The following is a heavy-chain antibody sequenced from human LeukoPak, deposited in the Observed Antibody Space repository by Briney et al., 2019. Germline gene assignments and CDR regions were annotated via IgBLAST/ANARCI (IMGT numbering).Heavy chain of an antibody. CDR3: AKSRSSGWVLGFDY. J-gene: IGHJ4*02. CDR1: GFAFASYP. D-gene: IGHD6-19*01. CDR2: ISGSGGST. Sequence: GGSLSLSCAASGFAFASYPMSWVRQAPGKGLEWVSTISGSGGSTYNADSVKGRFTISRDNSKNTLYLQMSSLRDGDTAVYFCAKSRSSGWVLGFDYWGQGTLVTVSS. V-gene: IGHV3-23*01.